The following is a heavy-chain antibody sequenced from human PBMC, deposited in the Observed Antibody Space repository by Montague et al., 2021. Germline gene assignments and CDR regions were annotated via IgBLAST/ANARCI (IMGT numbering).Heavy chain of an antibody. CDR1: GFIFYKSW. V-gene: IGHV3-74*03. CDR3: VKDGYYSYDALEI. CDR2: VNGDGTSI. D-gene: IGHD3-22*01. Sequence: SLRLSCPASGFIFYKSWMHWVRQAPGKGLEWVSRVNGDGTSITYVDSVKGRSTVSRDNAKNTVYVQMNTLRAEDTAVYYCVKDGYYSYDALEIWGQGTVVTVSS. J-gene: IGHJ3*02.